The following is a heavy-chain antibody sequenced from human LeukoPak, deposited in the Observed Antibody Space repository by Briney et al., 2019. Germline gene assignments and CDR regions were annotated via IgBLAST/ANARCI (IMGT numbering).Heavy chain of an antibody. CDR3: ARDLIAAFHY. CDR2: ISSSSSYI. D-gene: IGHD6-6*01. J-gene: IGHJ4*02. Sequence: GGSLRLSCAASGFTFSSYSMNWVRQAPAKGLEWISSISSSSSYIYYADSVKGRFTISRDNAKNSLNLQMNSLRAEDTAVYFCARDLIAAFHYWGQGTLVTVSS. CDR1: GFTFSSYS. V-gene: IGHV3-21*01.